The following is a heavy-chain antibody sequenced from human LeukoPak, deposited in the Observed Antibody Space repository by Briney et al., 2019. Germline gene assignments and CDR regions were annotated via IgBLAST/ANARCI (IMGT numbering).Heavy chain of an antibody. CDR3: ARDQGIVVAAACFDY. CDR2: ISGSGSST. D-gene: IGHD6-13*01. J-gene: IGHJ4*02. V-gene: IGHV3-23*01. Sequence: GGSLRLSCAASAFTFSSYAMSWVRQAPGKGLEWVSAISGSGSSTYYADSVKGRFTISRDNSKNTLYLQMNSLRAEDTAVYYCARDQGIVVAAACFDYWGQGTLVTVSS. CDR1: AFTFSSYA.